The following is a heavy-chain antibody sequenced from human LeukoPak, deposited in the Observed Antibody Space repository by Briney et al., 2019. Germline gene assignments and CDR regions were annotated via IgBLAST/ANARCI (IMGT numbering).Heavy chain of an antibody. CDR3: AREGVDTAMVYYYYGMDV. Sequence: ASVKVSCKASGYTFTSYYMHWVRQAPGQGLEWMGIINPSGGTTSYAQKFQGRVTVTRDTSTSTVYMELSSLRSEDTAVYYCAREGVDTAMVYYYYGMDVWGQGTTVTVSS. CDR2: INPSGGTT. V-gene: IGHV1-46*01. CDR1: GYTFTSYY. D-gene: IGHD5-18*01. J-gene: IGHJ6*02.